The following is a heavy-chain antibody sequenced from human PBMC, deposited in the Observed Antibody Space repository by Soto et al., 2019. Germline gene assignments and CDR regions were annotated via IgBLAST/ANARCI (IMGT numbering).Heavy chain of an antibody. CDR3: ARRYGSAIDY. J-gene: IGHJ4*02. D-gene: IGHD1-26*01. CDR1: GGSISSYY. CDR2: IYYSGST. V-gene: IGHV4-59*08. Sequence: QVQLQESGPGLVKPSETLSLTCTVSGGSISSYYWSWIRQPPGKGLEWIGYIYYSGSTNYNPSLKTRVTISVATSKNQFSLKLSSVTAAATAVYYCARRYGSAIDYWGQGTLVTVSS.